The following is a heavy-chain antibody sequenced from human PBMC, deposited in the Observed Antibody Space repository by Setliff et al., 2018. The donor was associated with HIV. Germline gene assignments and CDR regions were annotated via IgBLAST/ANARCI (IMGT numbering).Heavy chain of an antibody. J-gene: IGHJ6*03. Sequence: LRLSCTASGFTFGDYAMSWVRQAPGKGLEWVGFIRSKAYGGTTEYAASVKGRFTISRDDSKSIAYLQMNSLKTEDTAVYYCTRADIVVVPAAISYYYYYYYMDVWGKGTTVTVS. CDR1: GFTFGDYA. D-gene: IGHD2-2*01. CDR2: IRSKAYGGTT. CDR3: TRADIVVVPAAISYYYYYYYMDV. V-gene: IGHV3-49*04.